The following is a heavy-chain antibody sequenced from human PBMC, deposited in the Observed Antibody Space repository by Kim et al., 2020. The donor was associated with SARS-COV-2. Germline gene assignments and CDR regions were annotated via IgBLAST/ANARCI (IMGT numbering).Heavy chain of an antibody. J-gene: IGHJ4*02. CDR3: TTEAIVVVVAATFDY. D-gene: IGHD2-15*01. V-gene: IGHV3-15*01. Sequence: APVKGRFTNSRDDSKNTLYLQMNSLKTEDTAVYYCTTEAIVVVVAATFDYWGQGTLVTVSS.